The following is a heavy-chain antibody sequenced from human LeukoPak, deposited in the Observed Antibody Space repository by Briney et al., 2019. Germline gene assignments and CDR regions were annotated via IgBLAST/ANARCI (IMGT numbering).Heavy chain of an antibody. Sequence: PSETLSLTCTVSGGSISSSSYYWGWIRQPPGKGLEWIGSIYYSGSTYYNPFLKSRVTISVDTSKNQFSLKLSSVTAADTAVYYCARDPGDIVVVVAPDYWGQGTLVTVSS. CDR1: GGSISSSSYY. CDR2: IYYSGST. D-gene: IGHD2-15*01. J-gene: IGHJ4*02. V-gene: IGHV4-39*07. CDR3: ARDPGDIVVVVAPDY.